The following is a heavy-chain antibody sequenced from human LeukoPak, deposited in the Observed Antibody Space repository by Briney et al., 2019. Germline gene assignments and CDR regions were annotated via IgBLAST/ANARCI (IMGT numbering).Heavy chain of an antibody. CDR3: ARDMHSDSGDYYYGLFDY. J-gene: IGHJ4*02. CDR1: GGSISSYY. Sequence: SETLSLTCAVSGGSISSYYWSWIRQPAGKGLEWIGRIYTSGTTDYKPSLESRVTMSVDTSKNLFSLKLTSVTAADTAVYYCARDMHSDSGDYYYGLFDYWGQGTLVTVSS. V-gene: IGHV4-4*07. D-gene: IGHD3-22*01. CDR2: IYTSGTT.